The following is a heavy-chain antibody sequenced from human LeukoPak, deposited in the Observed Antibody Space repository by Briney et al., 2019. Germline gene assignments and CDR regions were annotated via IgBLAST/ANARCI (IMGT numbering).Heavy chain of an antibody. Sequence: PSETLSLTCAVYGGSFSGYYWSSIRQPPGKGLEWIGEINHSGSTNYNPSLKSRVTISVDTSKNQFSLKLSSVTAADTAVYYCARVRGDYYDSSGYLIDYWGQGTLVTVSS. CDR1: GGSFSGYY. CDR2: INHSGST. D-gene: IGHD3-22*01. V-gene: IGHV4-34*01. J-gene: IGHJ4*02. CDR3: ARVRGDYYDSSGYLIDY.